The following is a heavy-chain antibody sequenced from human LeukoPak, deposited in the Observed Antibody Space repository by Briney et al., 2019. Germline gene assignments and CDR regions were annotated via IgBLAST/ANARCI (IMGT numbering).Heavy chain of an antibody. J-gene: IGHJ3*02. CDR2: VSSDGGTK. CDR3: AKIITGTTFDTFDI. CDR1: KFTFSNYG. D-gene: IGHD1-7*01. V-gene: IGHV3-30*18. Sequence: PGRSLRLSCTASKFTFSNYGMQWVRQAPGKGLEWVAVVSSDGGTKYYADSVKGRFTISRDNSKNTLYLQMNSLRAEDTAVYYCAKIITGTTFDTFDIWGQGTMVTVSS.